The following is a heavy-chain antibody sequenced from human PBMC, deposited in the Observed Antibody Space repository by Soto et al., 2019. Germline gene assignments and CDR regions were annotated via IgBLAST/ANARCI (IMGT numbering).Heavy chain of an antibody. CDR2: ISYDGSSK. V-gene: IGHV3-30*18. Sequence: QVQLVESGGGVVQPGRSLRLSCAASGFTFSSYGMHWVRQAPGKGLEWVAFISYDGSSKYYADSMKGRFTISRDNSKNTLYLQMNSLRAEDTAVYYCAKDVGFLGWYDYWGQGTLVTVSS. CDR3: AKDVGFLGWYDY. D-gene: IGHD6-19*01. J-gene: IGHJ4*02. CDR1: GFTFSSYG.